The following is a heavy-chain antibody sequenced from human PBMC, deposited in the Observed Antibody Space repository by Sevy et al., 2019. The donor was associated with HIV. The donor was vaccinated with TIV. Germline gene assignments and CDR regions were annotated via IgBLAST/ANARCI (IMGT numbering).Heavy chain of an antibody. CDR1: GFPFSNYA. V-gene: IGHV3-23*01. CDR2: LIGGGSRT. D-gene: IGHD2-8*02. CDR3: AKRRVQAGLSGGGANYGMDV. J-gene: IGHJ6*02. Sequence: GGSLRLSCAASGFPFSNYAMSWVRQAPGKGLEWVSTLIGGGSRTYYADSVTGRFIISRDNSRNTLYLQMNSLRAEDTAIYECAKRRVQAGLSGGGANYGMDVCGRGTTVTVSS.